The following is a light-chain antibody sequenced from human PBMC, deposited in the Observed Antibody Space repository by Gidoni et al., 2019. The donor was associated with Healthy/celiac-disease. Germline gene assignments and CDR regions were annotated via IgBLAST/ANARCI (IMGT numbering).Light chain of an antibody. CDR3: QQRSNWPVIT. Sequence: EIVLTQSPATLSLSPGERATLSCRASQSVSSYLAWYQQKPGQAPRLLIYDASNRATGIPARFSGSGSGTDFTLTISSLEPEDFAVYYCQQRSNWPVITFXQXTRLEIK. CDR2: DAS. CDR1: QSVSSY. V-gene: IGKV3-11*01. J-gene: IGKJ5*01.